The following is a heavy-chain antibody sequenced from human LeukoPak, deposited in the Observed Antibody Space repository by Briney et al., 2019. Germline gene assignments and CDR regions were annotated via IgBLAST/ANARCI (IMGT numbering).Heavy chain of an antibody. CDR3: ARLDSSGYLYYYYYYMDV. CDR1: GYTFTSYG. CDR2: ISAYNGNT. Sequence: ASVKVSCKASGYTFTSYGISWVRQAPGQGREWMGWISAYNGNTNYAQKLQGRVTMTTDTSTSTAYMELRSLRSDDTAVYYCARLDSSGYLYYYYYYMDVWGKGTTVTVSS. J-gene: IGHJ6*03. D-gene: IGHD3-22*01. V-gene: IGHV1-18*01.